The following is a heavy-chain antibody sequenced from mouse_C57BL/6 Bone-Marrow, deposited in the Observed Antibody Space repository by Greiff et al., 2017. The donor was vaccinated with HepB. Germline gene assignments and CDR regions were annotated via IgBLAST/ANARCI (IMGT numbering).Heavy chain of an antibody. Sequence: VNLVESGPGLVQPSQSLSITCTVSGFSLTSYGVHWVRQSPGKGLEWLGVIWSGGSTDYNAAFISRLSISKDNSKSQVFFKMNSLQADDTAIYYCARIYYDSLYAMDYWGQGTSVTVSS. J-gene: IGHJ4*01. D-gene: IGHD2-4*01. V-gene: IGHV2-2*01. CDR2: IWSGGST. CDR1: GFSLTSYG. CDR3: ARIYYDSLYAMDY.